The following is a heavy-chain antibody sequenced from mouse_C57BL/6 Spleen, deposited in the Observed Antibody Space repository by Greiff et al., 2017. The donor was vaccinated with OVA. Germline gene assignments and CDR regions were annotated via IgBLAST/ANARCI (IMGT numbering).Heavy chain of an antibody. CDR1: GYTFTSYW. Sequence: QVQLQQPGAELVKPGASVKLSCKASGYTFTSYWMHWVKQRPGQGLEWIGMIHPNSGSTNYNEKFKSKATLTVDKSSSTAYMQLSSLTSEDSAVYYCARIGEDGPWFAYWGQGTLVTVSA. CDR2: IHPNSGST. D-gene: IGHD2-3*01. J-gene: IGHJ3*01. V-gene: IGHV1-64*01. CDR3: ARIGEDGPWFAY.